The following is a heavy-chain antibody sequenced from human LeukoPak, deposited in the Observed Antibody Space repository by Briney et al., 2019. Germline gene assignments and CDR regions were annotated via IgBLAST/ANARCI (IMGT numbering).Heavy chain of an antibody. CDR2: IYPGDSDT. CDR3: ATEGGPYYDYVWGSYRFDY. D-gene: IGHD3-16*02. V-gene: IGHV5-51*01. Sequence: GESLKISCKGSGYGFTSYWIGWVRQMPGKGLEWMGIIYPGDSDTRYSPSFQGQVTISADKSISTAYLQWSSLKASDTAMYYCATEGGPYYDYVWGSYRFDYWGQGTLVTVSS. J-gene: IGHJ4*02. CDR1: GYGFTSYW.